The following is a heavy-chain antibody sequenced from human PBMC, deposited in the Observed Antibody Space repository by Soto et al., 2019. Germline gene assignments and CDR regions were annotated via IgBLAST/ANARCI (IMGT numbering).Heavy chain of an antibody. D-gene: IGHD5-18*01. Sequence: LRLSCAASGFTFSSYGIHWVRQAPGKGLEWVALISYDGTDKYYADSVKGRFTISRDNSKNTLYLQMSSLGPEDTAVYYCVKERYAQLWLEDYGMDVWGQGTTVTVSS. CDR3: VKERYAQLWLEDYGMDV. CDR1: GFTFSSYG. J-gene: IGHJ6*02. V-gene: IGHV3-30*18. CDR2: ISYDGTDK.